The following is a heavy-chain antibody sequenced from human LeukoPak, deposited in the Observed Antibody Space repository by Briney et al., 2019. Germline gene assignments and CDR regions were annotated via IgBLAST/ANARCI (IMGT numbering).Heavy chain of an antibody. V-gene: IGHV3-30*02. Sequence: GGSLRLSCAASGFTFSSYGMHWVRQAPGKGLEWVAFIRYDGSNKYYADSVKGRFTISRDNSKNTLYLQMNSLRAEDTAVYYCAKVGLYCSSTSCYNRASDICGQGTMVTVSS. CDR2: IRYDGSNK. D-gene: IGHD2-2*02. CDR3: AKVGLYCSSTSCYNRASDI. J-gene: IGHJ3*02. CDR1: GFTFSSYG.